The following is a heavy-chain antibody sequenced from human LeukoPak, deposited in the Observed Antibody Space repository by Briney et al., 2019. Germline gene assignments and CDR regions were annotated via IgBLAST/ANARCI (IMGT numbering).Heavy chain of an antibody. CDR3: ARHQGRIAAAGIEGDFDY. V-gene: IGHV4-38-2*01. J-gene: IGHJ4*02. D-gene: IGHD6-13*01. CDR1: GYPLSGGYY. Sequence: PSETLSLTCAVSGYPLSGGYYWGWIRQPPGKGLEWIGNIYHSGSTYYNPSLKSRVAISVETSKNQFSLKLSFVTAADTAVYYCARHQGRIAAAGIEGDFDYWGQGTLVTVSS. CDR2: IYHSGST.